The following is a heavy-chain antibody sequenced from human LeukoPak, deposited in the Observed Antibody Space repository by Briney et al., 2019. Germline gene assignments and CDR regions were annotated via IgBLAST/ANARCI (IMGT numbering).Heavy chain of an antibody. CDR1: GFTFSSYS. CDR3: ARDYRRLWLYAFDI. Sequence: PGGSLRLSCAASGFTFSSYSMNWVRQAPGKGLEWVSSISSSSSYIYYADSVKGRFTISRDNAKNALYLQMNSLRAEDTAVYYCARDYRRLWLYAFDIWGQGTMVTVSS. D-gene: IGHD2-21*01. V-gene: IGHV3-21*01. CDR2: ISSSSSYI. J-gene: IGHJ3*02.